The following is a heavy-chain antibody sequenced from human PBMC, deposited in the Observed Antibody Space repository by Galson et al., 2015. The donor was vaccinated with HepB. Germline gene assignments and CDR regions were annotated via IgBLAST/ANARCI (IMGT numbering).Heavy chain of an antibody. V-gene: IGHV1-18*01. J-gene: IGHJ6*02. CDR1: GYTFTSYG. Sequence: VSCKASGYTFTSYGISWVRQAPGQGLEWMGWISAYNGNTNYAQKLQGRVTMTTDTSTSTAYMELRSLRSDDTAVYYCARGAATVTTRLRYYYGMDVWGQGTTVTVSS. CDR2: ISAYNGNT. D-gene: IGHD4-17*01. CDR3: ARGAATVTTRLRYYYGMDV.